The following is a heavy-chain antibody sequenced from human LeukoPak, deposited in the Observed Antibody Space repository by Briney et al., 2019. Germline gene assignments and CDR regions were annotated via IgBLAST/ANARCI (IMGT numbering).Heavy chain of an antibody. CDR1: GYTFTGYY. D-gene: IGHD6-13*01. CDR3: ASTAGIAAAGTQRRYYYYYMDV. V-gene: IGHV1-2*02. CDR2: INPNSGGT. Sequence: GASVKVSCKASGYTFTGYYMHWVRQAPGQGLEWMGWINPNSGGTNYAQKFQGRVTMTRDTSISTAYMELSRLRSDDTAVYCCASTAGIAAAGTQRRYYYYYMDVWGKGTTVTVSS. J-gene: IGHJ6*03.